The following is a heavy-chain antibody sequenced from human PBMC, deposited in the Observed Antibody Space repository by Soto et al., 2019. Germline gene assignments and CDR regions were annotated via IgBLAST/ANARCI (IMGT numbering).Heavy chain of an antibody. Sequence: GGSLRLSCAASGFTFSSYSMNWVRQAPGKGLEWVSYISSSSSTIYYADSVKGRFTISRDNAKNSLYLQMNSLRDEDTAVYYCASFLTNNNNLGSYGMDVWGQVTTVFVSS. CDR1: GFTFSSYS. CDR2: ISSSSSTI. D-gene: IGHD7-27*01. J-gene: IGHJ6*02. CDR3: ASFLTNNNNLGSYGMDV. V-gene: IGHV3-48*02.